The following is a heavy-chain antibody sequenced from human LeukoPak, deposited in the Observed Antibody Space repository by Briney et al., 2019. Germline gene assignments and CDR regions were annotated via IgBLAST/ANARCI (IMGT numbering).Heavy chain of an antibody. CDR2: INHSGGT. CDR1: GGSFSDYY. J-gene: IGHJ5*01. V-gene: IGHV4-34*01. Sequence: SETLSLTCEVYGGSFSDYYWSWIRQPPGKGLEWIGEINHSGGTSYNPSLKSRVTMSVDTSKNQFSVKLTSVTAADTAVHYCARAKDSYGKVFDCWGQGTLVTVSS. D-gene: IGHD4-17*01. CDR3: ARAKDSYGKVFDC.